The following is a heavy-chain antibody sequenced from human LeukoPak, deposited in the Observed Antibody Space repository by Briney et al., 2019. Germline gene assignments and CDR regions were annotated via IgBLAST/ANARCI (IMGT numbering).Heavy chain of an antibody. V-gene: IGHV3-30*04. CDR1: GFTFRSHA. Sequence: GRSLRLSCAASGFTFRSHAMHWIRQAPGKGLEWVAVISYDGTNKYYADSVKGRFTISRDNSKNTLYLQMNSLRAEDTAVYYCAREQYDRNYFDYWGQGTLVTVSS. J-gene: IGHJ4*02. D-gene: IGHD3-22*01. CDR2: ISYDGTNK. CDR3: AREQYDRNYFDY.